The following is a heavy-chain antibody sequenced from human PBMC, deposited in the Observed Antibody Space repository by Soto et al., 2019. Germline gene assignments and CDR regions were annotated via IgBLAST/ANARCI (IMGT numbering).Heavy chain of an antibody. CDR2: VYHNGIM. CDR1: GYSISSGYY. J-gene: IGHJ4*01. CDR3: AALWFGELAFNY. V-gene: IGHV4-38-2*02. D-gene: IGHD3-10*01. Sequence: PSETLSLTCSVSGYSISSGYYWGWVRQAPGKGLEWLGSVYHNGIMFHNPSFQSRVTISVDTSKNQFSLNLRSVTAADTAVYYCAALWFGELAFNYWGHGILVT.